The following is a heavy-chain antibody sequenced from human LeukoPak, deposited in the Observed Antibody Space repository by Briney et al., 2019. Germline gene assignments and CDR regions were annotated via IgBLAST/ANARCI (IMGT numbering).Heavy chain of an antibody. CDR1: GGSISSYY. D-gene: IGHD7-27*01. Sequence: SETLSLTCTVSGGSISSYYWTWIRQPPGKGLEWIGYIYYSGSTNYNPSLKSRVTISVDKFNNQFSLKLRSVTDADTAVYYCASGNRGWTVFDYWGQGTLVTVSS. V-gene: IGHV4-59*01. J-gene: IGHJ4*02. CDR3: ASGNRGWTVFDY. CDR2: IYYSGST.